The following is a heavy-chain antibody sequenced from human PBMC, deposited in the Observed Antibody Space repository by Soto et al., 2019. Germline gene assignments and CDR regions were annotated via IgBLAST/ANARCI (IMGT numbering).Heavy chain of an antibody. V-gene: IGHV3-23*01. CDR3: AKDILSYDFWSGYWGGATSGMDV. Sequence: EVQLLESGGGLVQPGGSLRLSCAASGFTFSSYAMSWVRQAPGKGLEWVSAISGSGGSTYYADSVKGRFTIYRDNSKNKLYVKMNSLRAEDTAVYYCAKDILSYDFWSGYWGGATSGMDVWGQGTTVTVSS. J-gene: IGHJ6*02. CDR1: GFTFSSYA. D-gene: IGHD3-3*01. CDR2: ISGSGGST.